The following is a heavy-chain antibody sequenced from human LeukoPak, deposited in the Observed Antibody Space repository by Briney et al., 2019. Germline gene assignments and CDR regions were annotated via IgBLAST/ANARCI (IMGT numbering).Heavy chain of an antibody. CDR3: ARNTRFLEWPYFDY. D-gene: IGHD3-3*01. CDR1: GGSISSYY. V-gene: IGHV4-59*08. CDR2: IYYSGST. J-gene: IGHJ4*02. Sequence: PSETLSLTCTVSGGSISSYYWSWIRQPPGKGLEWIGYIYYSGSTNYNPSLKSRVTISVDTSKNQFSLKLSSVTAADTAVYYCARNTRFLEWPYFDYWGQGTLVTVSS.